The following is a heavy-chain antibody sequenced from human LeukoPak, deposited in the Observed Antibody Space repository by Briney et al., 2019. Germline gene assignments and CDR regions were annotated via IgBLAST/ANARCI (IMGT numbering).Heavy chain of an antibody. D-gene: IGHD2-15*01. CDR2: ISGSGGRT. Sequence: GGTLRPSCAASGFTFSKYGMTWVRQAPGKGLEWVSGISGSGGRTYYVDSVKGRFTISRDNSKNTLYLQMNSLRAEDTAVYYCATQGVALYYYYYMDVWGKGTTVTISS. CDR3: ATQGVALYYYYYMDV. CDR1: GFTFSKYG. J-gene: IGHJ6*03. V-gene: IGHV3-23*01.